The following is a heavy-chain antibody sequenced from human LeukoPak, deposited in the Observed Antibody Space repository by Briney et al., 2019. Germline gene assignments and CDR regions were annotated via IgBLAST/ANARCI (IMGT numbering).Heavy chain of an antibody. J-gene: IGHJ6*02. CDR3: ARDYCSSTSCYTSGYYYYGMDV. Sequence: SVTVSCKASGGTFSSYAISWVRQAPGQGLEWMGGIIPIFGTANYAQKFQGRVTITADESTSTAYMELSSLRSEDTAVYYCARDYCSSTSCYTSGYYYYGMDVWGQGTTVTVSS. D-gene: IGHD2-2*02. CDR2: IIPIFGTA. CDR1: GGTFSSYA. V-gene: IGHV1-69*13.